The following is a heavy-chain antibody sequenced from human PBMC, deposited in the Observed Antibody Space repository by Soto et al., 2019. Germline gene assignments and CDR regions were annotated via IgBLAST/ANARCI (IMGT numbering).Heavy chain of an antibody. D-gene: IGHD3-22*01. CDR1: GYTFTSYG. CDR3: ARAQGPYYYDSTHPAQPADY. Sequence: GASVKVSCKASGYTFTSYGISWVRQAPGQGLEWMGWISAYNGNTNYAQKLQGRVTMTTDTSTSTAYMELRSLRSDDTAVYYCARAQGPYYYDSTHPAQPADYWGQGTLVTVSS. V-gene: IGHV1-18*01. CDR2: ISAYNGNT. J-gene: IGHJ4*02.